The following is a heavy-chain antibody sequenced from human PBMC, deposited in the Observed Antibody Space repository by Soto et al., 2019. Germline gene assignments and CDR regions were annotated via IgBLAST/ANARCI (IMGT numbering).Heavy chain of an antibody. CDR2: IIPIFGTA. D-gene: IGHD3-3*01. CDR1: GGTFSSYA. J-gene: IGHJ6*02. CDR3: AREGTRSANYYYGMDV. V-gene: IGHV1-69*13. Sequence: GASVKVSCKASGGTFSSYAISWVRQAPGQGLEWMGGIIPIFGTANYAQKFQGRVTITADESTSTAYMELSSLRSEDTAVYYCAREGTRSANYYYGMDVWGQGTTVTVSS.